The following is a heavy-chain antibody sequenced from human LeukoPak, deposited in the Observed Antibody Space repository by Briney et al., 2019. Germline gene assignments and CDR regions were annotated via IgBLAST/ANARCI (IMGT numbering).Heavy chain of an antibody. CDR1: GFTFSDYY. V-gene: IGHV3-11*01. D-gene: IGHD3-22*01. J-gene: IGHJ6*03. CDR2: ISSSGSTI. Sequence: GGSLRLSCAASGFTFSDYYMSWIRQAPGKGLEWVSYISSSGSTIYYADSVKGRFTISRDNAENSLYLQMNSLRAEDTAVYYCARLDYDSSGYYYYYYYMDVWGKGTTVTVSS. CDR3: ARLDYDSSGYYYYYYYMDV.